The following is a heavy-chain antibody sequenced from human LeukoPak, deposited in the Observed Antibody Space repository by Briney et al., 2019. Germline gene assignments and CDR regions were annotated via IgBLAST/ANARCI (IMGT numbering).Heavy chain of an antibody. CDR1: GYTFTSYY. CDR2: INPSGGST. Sequence: ASVKVSCKASGYTFTSYYMHWVRQAPGQGLEWMGIINPSGGSTSYAQKFQGRVTMTRDTSTSTVYMELSSLRSEDTAVYYCARGGSGYSYGFSYFDYWGQGTLVTVSS. CDR3: ARGGSGYSYGFSYFDY. J-gene: IGHJ4*02. V-gene: IGHV1-46*01. D-gene: IGHD5-18*01.